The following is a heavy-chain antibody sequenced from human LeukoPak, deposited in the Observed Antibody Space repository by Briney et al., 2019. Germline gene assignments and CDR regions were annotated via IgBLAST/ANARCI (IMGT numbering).Heavy chain of an antibody. D-gene: IGHD1/OR15-1a*01. CDR1: GGSISSSSYY. CDR3: ARFEQGWFDP. CDR2: IYYSGST. Sequence: PSETLSLTCTVSGGSISSSSYYWGWIRQPPGKGLEWIGSIYYSGSTYYNPSLKSRVTISVDTSKNQFSLKLSSVTAADTAVYYCARFEQGWFDPWGQGTLVTVSS. V-gene: IGHV4-39*01. J-gene: IGHJ5*02.